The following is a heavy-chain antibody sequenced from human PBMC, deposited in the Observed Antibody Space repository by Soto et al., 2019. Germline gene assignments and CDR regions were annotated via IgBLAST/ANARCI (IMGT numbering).Heavy chain of an antibody. CDR2: IYYSGIT. Sequence: PSETLSLTCTVSGGSISSSSYYWGWIRQPPGKGLEWIGSIYYSGITYYNPSLKSRVTISVDTSKNQFSLKLSSVTAADTAVYYCARLARPDFFGMAVVTWGAFDIWGQGTMVTVSS. CDR1: GGSISSSSYY. V-gene: IGHV4-39*01. D-gene: IGHD3-22*01. CDR3: ARLARPDFFGMAVVTWGAFDI. J-gene: IGHJ3*02.